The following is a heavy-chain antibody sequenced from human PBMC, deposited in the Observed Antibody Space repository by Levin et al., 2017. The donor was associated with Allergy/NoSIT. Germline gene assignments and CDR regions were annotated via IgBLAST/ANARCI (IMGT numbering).Heavy chain of an antibody. Sequence: LSLTCAASGFTFSDYIMNWVRQAPGKGLEWVSMISGSAGDSTYYADSVKGRFTISRDNSKNTLYLQMNSLRAEDTAVYYCAKGSPPRTSDHWSSYWGQGTLVTVSS. D-gene: IGHD2-15*01. CDR2: ISGSAGDST. V-gene: IGHV3-23*01. CDR3: AKGSPPRTSDHWSSY. CDR1: GFTFSDYI. J-gene: IGHJ4*02.